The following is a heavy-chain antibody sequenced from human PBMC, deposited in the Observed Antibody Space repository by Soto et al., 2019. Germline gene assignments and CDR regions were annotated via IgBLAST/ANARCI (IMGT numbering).Heavy chain of an antibody. V-gene: IGHV1-3*01. CDR2: INAGNGNT. CDR3: ARAYSWVKKGWFDP. Sequence: QVQLVQSGAEVKKPGASVKVSCKASGYTFTSYAMHWVRQAPGQRLEWMGWINAGNGNTKYSQKFQGRVTITRDTSASTAYMELSSLRSEDTAVYYCARAYSWVKKGWFDPWGQGTLVTVSS. CDR1: GYTFTSYA. J-gene: IGHJ5*02. D-gene: IGHD2-15*01.